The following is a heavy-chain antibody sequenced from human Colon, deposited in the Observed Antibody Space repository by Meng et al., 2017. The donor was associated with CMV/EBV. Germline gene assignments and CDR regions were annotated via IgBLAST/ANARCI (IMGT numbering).Heavy chain of an antibody. CDR2: IYFTGST. CDR1: GGSMSSYY. V-gene: IGHV4-39*07. CDR3: ARAGGGSQVPPRNWFDP. Sequence: SETLSLTCTVSGGSMSSYYWSWVRQPPGKGLEWIGTIYFTGSTYYNPSLKSRVTISLDTSKNQFSLTPSSVTAADTAVYYCARAGGGSQVPPRNWFDPWGQGTLVTVSS. D-gene: IGHD2-15*01. J-gene: IGHJ5*02.